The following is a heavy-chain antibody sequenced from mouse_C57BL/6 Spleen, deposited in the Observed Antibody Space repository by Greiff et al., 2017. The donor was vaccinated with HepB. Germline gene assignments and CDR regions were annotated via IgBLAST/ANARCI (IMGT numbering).Heavy chain of an antibody. Sequence: EVQVVESGGGLVKPGGSLKLSCAASGFTFSDYGMHWVRQAPEKGLEWVAYISSGSSTIYYADTVKGRFTISRDNAKNTLFLQMTSLRSEDTAMYYCARHDYDSYYFDYWGQGTTLTVSS. CDR3: ARHDYDSYYFDY. CDR1: GFTFSDYG. D-gene: IGHD2-4*01. CDR2: ISSGSSTI. J-gene: IGHJ2*01. V-gene: IGHV5-17*01.